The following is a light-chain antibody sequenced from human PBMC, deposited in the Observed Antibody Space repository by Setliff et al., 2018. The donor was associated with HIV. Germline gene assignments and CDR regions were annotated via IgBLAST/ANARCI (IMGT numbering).Light chain of an antibody. CDR2: DVS. J-gene: IGLJ1*01. V-gene: IGLV2-14*03. CDR3: SAYTTSSTRGV. Sequence: QSALAQPASVSGSPGQSITISCTATSSDVGGYNYVSWYQQHPGKAPKLVIYDVSNRPSGVSNRFSGSKSGNTASLTISGLQAEDEADYYCSAYTTSSTRGVFGTGTKVTVL. CDR1: SSDVGGYNY.